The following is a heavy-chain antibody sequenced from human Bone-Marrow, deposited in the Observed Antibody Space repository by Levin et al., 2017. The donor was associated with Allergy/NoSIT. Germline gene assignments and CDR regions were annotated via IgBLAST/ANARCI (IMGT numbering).Heavy chain of an antibody. D-gene: IGHD4-17*01. CDR3: TRRVYGEYYNWFDS. CDR1: GGSIRTSAYY. V-gene: IGHV4-39*01. CDR2: IFYGASP. J-gene: IGHJ5*01. Sequence: SETLSLTCSVSGGSIRTSAYYWAWIRQPPGKGLEWVGSIFYGASPDYNPSLKSRITISVDSSLNQFSLRMNSVTAADTAVYYCTRRVYGEYYNWFDSWGQGTQVTVSS.